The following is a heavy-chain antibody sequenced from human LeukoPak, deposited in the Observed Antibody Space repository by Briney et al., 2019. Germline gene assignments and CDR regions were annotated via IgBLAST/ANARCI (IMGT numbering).Heavy chain of an antibody. CDR3: AKSKWPHFDY. Sequence: GRSLRLSCAASGFTFSSYTMSWVRQAPGKGLEWVSGISSNGNTMYYADSVKGRFTVSRDNSKNTLHLQMNSLRAEDTAVYYCAKSKWPHFDYWGQGTLVTVSS. D-gene: IGHD5-12*01. V-gene: IGHV3-23*01. CDR1: GFTFSSYT. J-gene: IGHJ4*02. CDR2: ISSNGNTM.